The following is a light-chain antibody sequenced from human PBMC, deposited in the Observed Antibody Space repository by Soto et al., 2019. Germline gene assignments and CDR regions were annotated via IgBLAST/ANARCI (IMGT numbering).Light chain of an antibody. J-gene: IGKJ5*01. CDR2: GAS. V-gene: IGKV3-11*01. CDR1: QSIRDN. CDR3: QQRNSRSPGT. Sequence: EIVLTQSPGILSVSPGERATLSCRASQSIRDNLAWYQQKPGQTPRLLIYGASNRATGIPDRFSGSGSGTDFTLPTSSLEPQEFAVYYCQQRNSRSPGTFGQGTRLEI.